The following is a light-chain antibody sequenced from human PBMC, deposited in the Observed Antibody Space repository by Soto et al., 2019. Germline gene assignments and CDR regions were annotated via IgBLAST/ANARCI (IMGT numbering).Light chain of an antibody. CDR3: QQSYSTPRT. CDR1: QSISSY. Sequence: DIQMTQSPSSLSASLGDRVTITCRAGQSISSYLNWYQQKPGKAPKLLIYAASSLQSGVPSRFSGSGSGTDFTLTISSLQPEDFATYYCQQSYSTPRTFGQGTKVDIK. J-gene: IGKJ1*01. CDR2: AAS. V-gene: IGKV1-39*01.